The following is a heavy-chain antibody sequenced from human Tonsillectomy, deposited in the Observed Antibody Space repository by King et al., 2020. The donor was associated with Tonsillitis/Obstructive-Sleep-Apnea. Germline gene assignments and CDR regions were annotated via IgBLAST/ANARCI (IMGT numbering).Heavy chain of an antibody. V-gene: IGHV4-59*08. Sequence: VQLQESGPGLVKPSETLSLTCTVSGGSISSYYWSWIRQPPGKGLEWIGYNYYSGSTNYNPSLKSRVTISVDTSKNQFSLKLSSVTAADTAVYYCARLPYSSSRYFDYWGQGTLVTVSS. D-gene: IGHD6-6*01. CDR3: ARLPYSSSRYFDY. J-gene: IGHJ4*02. CDR2: NYYSGST. CDR1: GGSISSYY.